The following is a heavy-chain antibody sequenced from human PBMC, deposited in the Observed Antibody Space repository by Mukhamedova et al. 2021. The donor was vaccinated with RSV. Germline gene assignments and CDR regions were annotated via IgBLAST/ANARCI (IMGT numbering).Heavy chain of an antibody. V-gene: IGHV3-33*01. CDR1: G. CDR2: IWYDGSNK. J-gene: IGHJ6*02. CDR3: ARDLMITFEDYYYGMDV. D-gene: IGHD3-16*01. Sequence: GMHWVRQAPGKGLEWVAVIWYDGSNKYYADSVKGRFTISRDNSKNTLYLQMNSLRAEDTAVYYCARDLMITFEDYYYGMDVWGQGT.